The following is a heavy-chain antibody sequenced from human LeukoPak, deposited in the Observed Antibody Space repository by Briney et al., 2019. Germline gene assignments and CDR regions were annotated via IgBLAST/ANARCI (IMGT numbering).Heavy chain of an antibody. CDR1: GFTLSSYW. V-gene: IGHV3-74*01. CDR2: INSDGSST. CDR3: ARGGIAAAGRYFQH. J-gene: IGHJ1*01. D-gene: IGHD6-13*01. Sequence: PGGSLRLSCAASGFTLSSYWMHWVRRAPGKGLVWVSRINSDGSSTSYADSVKGRFTISTDNAKNSLYLQMNSLRAEDTAVYYCARGGIAAAGRYFQHWGQGTLVTVSS.